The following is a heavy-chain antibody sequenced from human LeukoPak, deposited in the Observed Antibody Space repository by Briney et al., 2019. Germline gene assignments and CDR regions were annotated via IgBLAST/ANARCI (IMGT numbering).Heavy chain of an antibody. J-gene: IGHJ4*02. Sequence: GGSLRLSCAASGFTFSSYAMSWVRQAPGKGLEWVPAISGSGGSTYYADSVKGRFTISRDNSKNTLYLQMNSLRAEDTAVYYCAKDKYSSGWYDYWGQGTLVTVSS. CDR1: GFTFSSYA. CDR3: AKDKYSSGWYDY. V-gene: IGHV3-23*01. CDR2: ISGSGGST. D-gene: IGHD6-19*01.